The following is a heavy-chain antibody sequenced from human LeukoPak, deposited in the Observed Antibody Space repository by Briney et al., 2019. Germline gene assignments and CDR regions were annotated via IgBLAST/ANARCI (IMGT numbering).Heavy chain of an antibody. CDR2: ISGSGDIT. J-gene: IGHJ4*02. CDR3: AKETKERFGELSPD. Sequence: GGSLRLSCAASGFNFRSYAMCWVRQDPGKGMEWLLAISGSGDITYYTDSMKGRFTISRDNSKNTLYLQMNSLRADDTAVYYCAKETKERFGELSPDWGQGILVTVSS. V-gene: IGHV3-23*01. D-gene: IGHD3-16*02. CDR1: GFNFRSYA.